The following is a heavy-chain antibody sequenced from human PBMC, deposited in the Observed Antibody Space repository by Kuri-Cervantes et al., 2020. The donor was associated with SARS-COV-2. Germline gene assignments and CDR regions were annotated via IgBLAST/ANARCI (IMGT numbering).Heavy chain of an antibody. CDR3: TRGGDYVDH. CDR1: GFTFGDYA. Sequence: GGSLRLSCTASGFTFGDYAMSWVRQAPGKGLEWVGFIRSKAYGGTTEYAASVKGRFTISRDDSKSIAYLQMNSLRDEDTAVYYCTRGGDYVDHWGQGALVTVSS. CDR2: IRSKAYGGTT. V-gene: IGHV3-49*04. J-gene: IGHJ4*02.